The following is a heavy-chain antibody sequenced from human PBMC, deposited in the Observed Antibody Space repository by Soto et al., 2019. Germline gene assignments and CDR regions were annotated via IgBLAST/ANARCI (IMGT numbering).Heavy chain of an antibody. V-gene: IGHV4-59*01. CDR1: GGSISSYY. CDR2: IYYSGST. Sequence: SETLSLTCTVSGGSISSYYWSWIRQPPGKGLEWIGYIYYSGSTNYNPSLKSRVTISVDTSKNQFSLKLSSVTAADTAVYYCARTWYGTIDYWGQGTLVTVSS. J-gene: IGHJ4*02. CDR3: ARTWYGTIDY. D-gene: IGHD1-1*01.